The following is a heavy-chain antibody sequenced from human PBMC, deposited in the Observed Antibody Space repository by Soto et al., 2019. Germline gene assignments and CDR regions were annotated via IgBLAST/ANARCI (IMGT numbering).Heavy chain of an antibody. CDR1: GGSISSGGYY. D-gene: IGHD3-10*01. J-gene: IGHJ6*03. CDR2: IYYSGST. CDR3: ARGPKKYYYGSGSYPTNYYYYYMDV. Sequence: PSETLSLTCTVSGGSISSGGYYWSWIRQHPGKGLEWIGYIYYSGSTYYNPSLKSRVTISVDTSKNQFSLKLSSVTAADTAVYYCARGPKKYYYGSGSYPTNYYYYYMDVWSKGTTVTVSS. V-gene: IGHV4-31*03.